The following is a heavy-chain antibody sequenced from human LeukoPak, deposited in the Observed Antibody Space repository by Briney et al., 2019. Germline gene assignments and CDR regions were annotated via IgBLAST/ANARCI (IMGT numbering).Heavy chain of an antibody. CDR3: ARDHCSSTSCYGDNWFDP. V-gene: IGHV3-53*01. CDR2: IYSGGST. Sequence: GGSLRLSCAASGCTVSSNYMSWVRQAPGKGLEWVSVIYSGGSTYYADSVKGRFTVSRDNSKNTLYLQMNSLRAEDTAVYYCARDHCSSTSCYGDNWFDPWGQGTLVTVSS. CDR1: GCTVSSNY. D-gene: IGHD2-2*01. J-gene: IGHJ5*02.